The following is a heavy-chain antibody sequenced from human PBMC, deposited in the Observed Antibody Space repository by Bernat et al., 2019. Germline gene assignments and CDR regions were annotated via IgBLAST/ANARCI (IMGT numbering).Heavy chain of an antibody. CDR1: GGSISSSSYY. D-gene: IGHD6-13*01. J-gene: IGHJ2*01. Sequence: QLQLQESGPGLVKPSETLSLTCTVSGGSISSSSYYWGWIRQPPGKGLEWIGSIYYSGSTYYNPSLKSRVTISVDTSKNQFSMKLSSVTAADTAVYYCARYSSSWYGYGCWYFDLWGRGTLVTVSS. CDR3: ARYSSSWYGYGCWYFDL. V-gene: IGHV4-39*01. CDR2: IYYSGST.